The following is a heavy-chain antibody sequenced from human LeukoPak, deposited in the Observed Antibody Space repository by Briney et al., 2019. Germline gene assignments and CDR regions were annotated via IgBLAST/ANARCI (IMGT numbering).Heavy chain of an antibody. CDR3: ARGIDAYKVAY. J-gene: IGHJ4*02. CDR1: DGSINGYY. V-gene: IGHV4-4*07. CDR2: IHPSGSA. D-gene: IGHD5-24*01. Sequence: SETLSLTCCVSDGSINGYYWNWIRQPPGGGLEWIGCIHPSGSAHYNPSLKNRVTISLDTSSNRFSLNINSVAAADTALYYCARGIDAYKVAYWGQGTLVTASS.